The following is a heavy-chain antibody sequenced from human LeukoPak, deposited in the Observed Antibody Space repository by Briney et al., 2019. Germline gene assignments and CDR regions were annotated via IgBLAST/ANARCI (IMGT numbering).Heavy chain of an antibody. J-gene: IGHJ5*02. Sequence: GASVKVSCKASGYTFTGYYMHWVRQAPGQGLEWMGIINPSGGSTSYAQKFQGRVTMTRDMSTSTVYMELSSLRSEDTAVYYCARDRGSGWYWFDPWGQGTLVTVSS. CDR3: ARDRGSGWYWFDP. D-gene: IGHD6-19*01. CDR1: GYTFTGYY. CDR2: INPSGGST. V-gene: IGHV1-46*01.